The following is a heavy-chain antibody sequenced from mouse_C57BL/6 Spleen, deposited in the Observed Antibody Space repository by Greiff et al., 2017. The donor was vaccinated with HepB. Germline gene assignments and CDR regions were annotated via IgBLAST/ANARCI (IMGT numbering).Heavy chain of an antibody. Sequence: EVQVVESGGGLVQPGESLKLSCESNEYEFPSHDMSWVRKTPEKRLELVAAINSDGGSTYYPDTMERRFILSRDNTKKTLYLQMSSLRSEDTAVYYCARQRREGYFDVWGTGTTVTVAS. CDR1: EYEFPSHD. CDR3: ARQRREGYFDV. V-gene: IGHV5-2*01. CDR2: INSDGGST. J-gene: IGHJ1*03.